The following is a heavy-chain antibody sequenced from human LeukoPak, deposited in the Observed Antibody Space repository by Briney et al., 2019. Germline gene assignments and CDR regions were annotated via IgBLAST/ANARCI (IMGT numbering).Heavy chain of an antibody. V-gene: IGHV4-38-2*02. D-gene: IGHD1-26*01. CDR3: ARAGGGSYPDYYYMDV. CDR2: IYHSGST. Sequence: SETLSLTCTVSGYFISSGYYWGWIRQPPGKGLEWIGSIYHSGSTYYNPSLKSRVTISVDTSKNQFSLKLSSVTAADTAVYYCARAGGGSYPDYYYMDVWGKGTTVTVSS. CDR1: GYFISSGYY. J-gene: IGHJ6*03.